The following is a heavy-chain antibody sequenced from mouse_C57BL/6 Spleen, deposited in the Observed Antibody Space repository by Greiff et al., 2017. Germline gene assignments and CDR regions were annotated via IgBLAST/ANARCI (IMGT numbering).Heavy chain of an antibody. CDR1: GYSITSGYY. J-gene: IGHJ2*01. CDR2: ISYDGSN. Sequence: EVKLQESGPGLVKPSQSLSLTCSVTGYSITSGYYWNWIRQFPGNKLEWMGYISYDGSNNYNPSLKNRISITRDTSKNQFFLKLNSVTTEDTATYYCARGGDDYDGYFDYWGQGTTLTVSS. D-gene: IGHD2-4*01. V-gene: IGHV3-6*01. CDR3: ARGGDDYDGYFDY.